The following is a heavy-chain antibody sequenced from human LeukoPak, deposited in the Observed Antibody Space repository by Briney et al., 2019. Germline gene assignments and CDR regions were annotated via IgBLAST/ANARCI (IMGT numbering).Heavy chain of an antibody. CDR1: GGSISSYY. Sequence: PSETLSLTCTVSGGSISSYYWSWIRPPPGKGLEWIVYNYTSGSTNYNPSLKSRVTISVGTSKSQFSLKLSSVTTADTAVYYCARDIAVAGTGFDYWGQGTLVTVSS. CDR2: NYTSGST. J-gene: IGHJ4*02. CDR3: ARDIAVAGTGFDY. V-gene: IGHV4-59*01. D-gene: IGHD6-19*01.